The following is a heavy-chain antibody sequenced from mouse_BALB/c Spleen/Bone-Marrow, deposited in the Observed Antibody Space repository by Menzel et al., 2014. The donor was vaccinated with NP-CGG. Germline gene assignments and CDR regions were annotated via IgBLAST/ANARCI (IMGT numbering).Heavy chain of an antibody. CDR1: GYAFTNYL. V-gene: IGHV1-54*01. D-gene: IGHD4-1*01. CDR3: ARCLTGTSAMDY. CDR2: INPGSDAT. J-gene: IGHJ4*01. Sequence: QVQLKESGAGLVRPGTSVKVSCKASGYAFTNYLIEWVKQRPGQGLEWIGVINPGSDATDYSEKFKGKATLTADKSSSTAYMQLSSLTSDDSAVYFCARCLTGTSAMDYWGQGTSVTVSS.